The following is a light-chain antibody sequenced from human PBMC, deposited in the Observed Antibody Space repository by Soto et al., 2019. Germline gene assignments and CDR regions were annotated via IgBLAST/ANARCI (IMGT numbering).Light chain of an antibody. CDR3: QSYDRSLSGYV. J-gene: IGLJ1*01. Sequence: QSVLTQPPSVSGAPGQRVTISCTGSSSNFGAGFDVHWYQQLPGTAPKLLIYGITNRPSGVPDRFSGSKSGTSASLAITGLQAEDEAVYYCQSYDRSLSGYVFGTGTKLTVL. CDR2: GIT. CDR1: SSNFGAGFD. V-gene: IGLV1-40*01.